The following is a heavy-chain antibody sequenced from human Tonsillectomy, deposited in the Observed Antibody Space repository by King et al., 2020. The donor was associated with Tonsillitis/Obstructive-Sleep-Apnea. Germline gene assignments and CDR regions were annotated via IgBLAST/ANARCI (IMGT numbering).Heavy chain of an antibody. CDR1: GFTFDDYA. CDR3: AKDISHGECSSIRGYHRRIDY. CDR2: ISWNSGSI. V-gene: IGHV3-9*01. Sequence: VQLVESGGGLVQPGRSLRLSCAASGFTFDDYAMHWVRQAPGKGLEWVSGISWNSGSIGYADSMKGRFTISRDNAKNSLYLQMNSLRAEDTALYYCAKDISHGECSSIRGYHRRIDYWGQGTLVTVSS. J-gene: IGHJ4*02. D-gene: IGHD2-2*01.